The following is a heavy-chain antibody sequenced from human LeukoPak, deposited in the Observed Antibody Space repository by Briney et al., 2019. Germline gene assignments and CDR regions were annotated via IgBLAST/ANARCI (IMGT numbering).Heavy chain of an antibody. V-gene: IGHV3-9*01. Sequence: GGSLRLSCAASGFTLDDYAMHWVRQAPGKGLEGVSGISWNSGSIGYADSVKGRFTISRDNAKNSLYLQMNSLRAEDTALYYCAKVLGDGQTRLAFDIWGQGTMVTVSS. D-gene: IGHD5-24*01. CDR2: ISWNSGSI. CDR3: AKVLGDGQTRLAFDI. CDR1: GFTLDDYA. J-gene: IGHJ3*02.